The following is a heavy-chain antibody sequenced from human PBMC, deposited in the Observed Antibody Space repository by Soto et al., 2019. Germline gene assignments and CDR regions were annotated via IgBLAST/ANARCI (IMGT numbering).Heavy chain of an antibody. Sequence: PVGSLRLSCAASGFTFSSYGMHWVRQAPGKGLEWVAVIWYDGSNKYYADSVKGRFTISRDNSKNTLYLQMNRLRAEDTAVYYCAREGVRLVRSYYYYYYGMDVWGQGTTVTVSS. CDR2: IWYDGSNK. CDR3: AREGVRLVRSYYYYYYGMDV. D-gene: IGHD2-8*01. J-gene: IGHJ6*02. CDR1: GFTFSSYG. V-gene: IGHV3-33*01.